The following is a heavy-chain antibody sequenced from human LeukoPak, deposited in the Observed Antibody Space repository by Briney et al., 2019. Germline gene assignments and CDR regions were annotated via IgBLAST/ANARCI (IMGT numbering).Heavy chain of an antibody. Sequence: KTSETLSLTCTVSGDSISSRSYYWGWIRQPPGKGLEWIGSIYYSGSAYYSPSLESRVTISVDTSKNQFSLKLSSVTAADTAVYYCARHAAPLPTTIDYWGQGTLLTVSS. J-gene: IGHJ4*02. CDR1: GDSISSRSYY. CDR3: ARHAAPLPTTIDY. V-gene: IGHV4-39*01. CDR2: IYYSGSA. D-gene: IGHD2-2*02.